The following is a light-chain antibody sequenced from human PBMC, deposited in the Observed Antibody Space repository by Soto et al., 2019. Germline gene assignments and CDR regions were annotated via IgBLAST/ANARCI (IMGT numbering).Light chain of an antibody. CDR3: QSYDSSLRGSWV. V-gene: IGLV1-40*01. Sequence: QSVLTQPPSVSGAPGQRVTISCTGSSSNIGAGYDVHWYQQLPGTAPKLLISGNSNRPSGVPDRFSGSKSGTSASLAITGLQAEDEADYYCQSYDSSLRGSWVFGGGTKLTVL. CDR2: GNS. J-gene: IGLJ3*02. CDR1: SSNIGAGYD.